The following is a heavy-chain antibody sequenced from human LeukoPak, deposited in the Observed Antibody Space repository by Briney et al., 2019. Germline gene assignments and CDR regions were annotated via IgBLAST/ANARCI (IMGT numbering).Heavy chain of an antibody. J-gene: IGHJ4*02. D-gene: IGHD3-10*01. CDR1: GGTFSSYA. Sequence: ASVKVSCKASGGTFSSYAISWVRQAPGQGLEWVGVINPSGGGTSYAQNFQGRVTMTRDTSTSTVYMELSSLRSDDTAVYYCARDRGTYASLFDHWGQGTLVTVSS. CDR3: ARDRGTYASLFDH. V-gene: IGHV1-46*01. CDR2: INPSGGGT.